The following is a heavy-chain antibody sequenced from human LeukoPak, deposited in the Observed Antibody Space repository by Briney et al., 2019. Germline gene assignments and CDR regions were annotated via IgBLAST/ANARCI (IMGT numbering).Heavy chain of an antibody. CDR1: GGSISSYY. CDR2: IYYSGST. V-gene: IGHV4-59*01. Sequence: PSETLSLTCTGSGGSISSYYWSWIRQPPGKGLEWIGYIYYSGSTNYNPSLKSRVTISVDTSKNQFSLKLSSVTAADTAVYYCARGLRRGWFDPWGQGTLVTVSS. CDR3: ARGLRRGWFDP. D-gene: IGHD5-12*01. J-gene: IGHJ5*02.